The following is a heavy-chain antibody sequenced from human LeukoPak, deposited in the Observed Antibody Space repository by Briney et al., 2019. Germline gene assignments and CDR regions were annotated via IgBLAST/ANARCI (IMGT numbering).Heavy chain of an antibody. D-gene: IGHD4-17*01. CDR2: ISAYNGNT. CDR1: GYTFTSYG. J-gene: IGHJ4*02. CDR3: AREREGISYGDYGGNYFDY. V-gene: IGHV1-18*01. Sequence: ASVKVSCKASGYTFTSYGISWVRQAPGQGLEWMGWISAYNGNTNYAQKLQGRVTMTTDTSTSTAYMELRSLRSDDTAVYYCAREREGISYGDYGGNYFDYWGQXTXXXVXS.